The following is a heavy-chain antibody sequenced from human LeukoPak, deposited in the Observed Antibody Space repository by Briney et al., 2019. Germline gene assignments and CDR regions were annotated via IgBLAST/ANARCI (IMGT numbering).Heavy chain of an antibody. J-gene: IGHJ5*02. CDR3: ASSTTVTGMRFDP. Sequence: PSETLSLTCTVSGGSISSGGYYWSWIRQHPGKGLERIGYIYYSGSTYYNPSLKSRVTISVDTSKNQFSLKLSSVTAADTAVYYCASSTTVTGMRFDPWGQGTLVTVSS. D-gene: IGHD4-11*01. CDR1: GGSISSGGYY. V-gene: IGHV4-31*03. CDR2: IYYSGST.